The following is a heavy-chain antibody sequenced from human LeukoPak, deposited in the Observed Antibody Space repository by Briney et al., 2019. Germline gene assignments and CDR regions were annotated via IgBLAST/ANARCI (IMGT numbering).Heavy chain of an antibody. D-gene: IGHD3-22*01. V-gene: IGHV3-21*01. CDR1: GFTFSKYS. J-gene: IGHJ4*02. Sequence: PGGSLRLSCAASGFTFSKYSLNWVRQALGKGLEWVSSISSSGRHIYYADSVKGRFTISRDNAKNSLSLAMDRLRGEDTAVYYCATGYYYDASGNYWDRPFEFWGQGTLVTVSS. CDR3: ATGYYYDASGNYWDRPFEF. CDR2: ISSSGRHI.